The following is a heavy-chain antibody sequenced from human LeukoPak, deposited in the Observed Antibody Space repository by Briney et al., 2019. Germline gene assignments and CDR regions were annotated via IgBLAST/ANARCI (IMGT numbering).Heavy chain of an antibody. CDR2: LSRGGETR. Sequence: GSLRLSCTGSGFPFNMFAMNWVRQAPGQGLEWVSGLSRGGETRKYADSVKGRFTVSRDASKNMVFLQMNDLRPEDTAVYYCAKDHCSGGSCYPGSNWFDPWGQGTLVTVSS. D-gene: IGHD2-15*01. V-gene: IGHV3-23*01. CDR3: AKDHCSGGSCYPGSNWFDP. CDR1: GFPFNMFA. J-gene: IGHJ5*02.